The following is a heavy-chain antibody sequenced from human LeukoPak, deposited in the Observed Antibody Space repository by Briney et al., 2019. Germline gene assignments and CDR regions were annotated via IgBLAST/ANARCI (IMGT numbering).Heavy chain of an antibody. V-gene: IGHV3-21*01. Sequence: GGSLRLSCAASGFTFSSYSMSWVRQAPGKGLEWVSSICSGGSYIYSADSLRGRFTISRDNTKNSLYLQMNSLIAEDTAVYYCARETDAQPFDSAVADHFDYWGQGTLVTVSS. D-gene: IGHD6-19*01. CDR3: ARETDAQPFDSAVADHFDY. J-gene: IGHJ4*02. CDR1: GFTFSSYS. CDR2: ICSGGSYI.